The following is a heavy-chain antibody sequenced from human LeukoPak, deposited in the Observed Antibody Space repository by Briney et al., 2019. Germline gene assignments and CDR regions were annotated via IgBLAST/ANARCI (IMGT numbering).Heavy chain of an antibody. Sequence: GGSLRLSCAASGFTFSSYSMNWVRQATGKGLEWVSCISSSSSYIYYADSVKGRFTISRDNAKNSLYLQMNSLRAEDTAVYYCARQEDIVVVPAAYFDYWGQGTLVTVSS. CDR2: ISSSSSYI. J-gene: IGHJ4*02. D-gene: IGHD2-2*01. CDR3: ARQEDIVVVPAAYFDY. V-gene: IGHV3-21*01. CDR1: GFTFSSYS.